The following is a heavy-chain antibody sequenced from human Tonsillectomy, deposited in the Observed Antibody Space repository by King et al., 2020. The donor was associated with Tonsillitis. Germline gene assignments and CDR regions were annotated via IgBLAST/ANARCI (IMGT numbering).Heavy chain of an antibody. CDR3: AKGCHCTNGVCYGLIYY. V-gene: IGHV3-43D*03. J-gene: IGHJ4*02. Sequence: VQLVESGGVVVQPGGSLRLSCAASGFIFDDYAMHWVRQAPGKGLEWVSLISWDGGSTYYADSVKGRFTISRDNSKNSVHLQMNSLRAEDTALYYCAKGCHCTNGVCYGLIYYWGRGTLVTVSS. D-gene: IGHD2-8*01. CDR1: GFIFDDYA. CDR2: ISWDGGST.